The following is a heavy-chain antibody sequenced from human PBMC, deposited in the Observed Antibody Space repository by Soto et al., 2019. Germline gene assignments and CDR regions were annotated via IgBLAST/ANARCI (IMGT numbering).Heavy chain of an antibody. CDR1: GYTFTSYY. Sequence: ASVKVSCKASGYTFTSYYMHWVRQAPGQGLEWMGIINPSGGSTSYAQKFQGRVTMTTDTSTSTAYMELRSLRSDDTAVYYCARDGVIVVVVAAHKYYYYGMDVWGQGTTVTVSS. V-gene: IGHV1-46*01. J-gene: IGHJ6*02. CDR2: INPSGGST. CDR3: ARDGVIVVVVAAHKYYYYGMDV. D-gene: IGHD2-15*01.